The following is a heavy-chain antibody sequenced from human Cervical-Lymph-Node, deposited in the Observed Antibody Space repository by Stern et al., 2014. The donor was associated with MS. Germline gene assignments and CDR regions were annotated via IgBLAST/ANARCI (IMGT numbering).Heavy chain of an antibody. J-gene: IGHJ4*02. CDR2: INPSGGST. CDR3: VNGDTAMVSPH. CDR1: GYTFTSYY. V-gene: IGHV1-46*01. Sequence: VQLVQSGAEVKKPGASVKVSCKASGYTFTSYYMHWVRQAPGQGLEWMGIINPSGGSTSYAQKFQGRVTMTRDTSTSTVYMELSSLRSEDTAVYYCVNGDTAMVSPHWGQGTLVTVSS. D-gene: IGHD5-18*01.